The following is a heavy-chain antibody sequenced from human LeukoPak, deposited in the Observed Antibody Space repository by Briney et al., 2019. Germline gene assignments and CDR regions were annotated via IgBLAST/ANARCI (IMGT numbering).Heavy chain of an antibody. J-gene: IGHJ3*02. CDR3: ARGRADNNTFDI. D-gene: IGHD1-14*01. CDR2: INHSGST. Sequence: SETLSLTCAVYGGSFSGYYWSWIRQPPGKGLEWIGEINHSGSTNYNPSPKSRVTISVDTSKNQFSLKLSSVTAADTAVYYCARGRADNNTFDIWGQGTMVTVSS. CDR1: GGSFSGYY. V-gene: IGHV4-34*01.